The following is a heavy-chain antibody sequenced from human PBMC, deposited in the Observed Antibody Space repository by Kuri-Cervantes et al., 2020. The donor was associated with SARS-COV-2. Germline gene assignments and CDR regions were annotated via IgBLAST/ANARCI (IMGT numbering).Heavy chain of an antibody. J-gene: IGHJ4*02. CDR2: ISGPGASS. CDR3: AKSLDRIGHAMGPFDS. Sequence: GESLKISCAASGFAFSDYAVSWVRQAPGKGLEWVSAISGPGASSYYADSVRGRFTISRDNSKNTLNLQMNSLRAEDTAVYYCAKSLDRIGHAMGPFDSWGRGTLVTVSS. D-gene: IGHD3/OR15-3a*01. CDR1: GFAFSDYA. V-gene: IGHV3-23*01.